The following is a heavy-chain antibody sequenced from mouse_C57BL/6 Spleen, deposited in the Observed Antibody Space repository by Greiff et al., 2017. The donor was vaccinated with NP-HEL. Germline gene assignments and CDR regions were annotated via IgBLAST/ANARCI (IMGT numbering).Heavy chain of an antibody. D-gene: IGHD2-3*01. CDR2: IDPSDSYT. J-gene: IGHJ3*01. Sequence: QVQLQQSGAELVRPGTSVKLSCKASGYTFTSYWMHWVKQRPGQGLEWIGVIDPSDSYTNYNQKFKGKATLTVDTSSSTAYMQLSSLTSEDSAVYYCARNHDGYYGGFAYWGQGTLVTVSA. CDR1: GYTFTSYW. V-gene: IGHV1-59*01. CDR3: ARNHDGYYGGFAY.